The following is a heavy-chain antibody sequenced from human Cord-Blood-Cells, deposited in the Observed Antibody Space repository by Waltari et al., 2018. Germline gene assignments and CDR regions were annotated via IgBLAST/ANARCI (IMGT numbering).Heavy chain of an antibody. CDR2: KNPNSGNK. D-gene: IGHD6-6*01. J-gene: IGHJ2*01. CDR1: GYTFTSYD. Sequence: QVQLVQSGAEVKKPGASVKVSCKASGYTFTSYDINWVRQATGQGLEWMGWKNPNSGNKGYAKRFQGRVTMTRNTSISTADMELISLRAEDTAVYYCAILHEEYSSSIVGYWYFDLWGRGTLVTVSS. CDR3: AILHEEYSSSIVGYWYFDL. V-gene: IGHV1-8*01.